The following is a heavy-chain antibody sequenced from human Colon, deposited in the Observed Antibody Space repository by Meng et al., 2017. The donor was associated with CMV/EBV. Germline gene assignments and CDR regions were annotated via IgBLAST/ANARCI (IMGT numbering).Heavy chain of an antibody. CDR3: ARRFEYSSSYGVDV. CDR1: GLVFDLYS. J-gene: IGHJ6*02. V-gene: IGHV3-7*01. CDR2: INEDGSET. Sequence: GESLKISCVGSGLVFDLYSMAWVRQAPGRGLEWVANINEDGSETTYVQSMKGRPTISRDNTKNALYLQMNSLRAEDTAVYYCARRFEYSSSYGVDVWGQGTTVTVSS. D-gene: IGHD6-13*01.